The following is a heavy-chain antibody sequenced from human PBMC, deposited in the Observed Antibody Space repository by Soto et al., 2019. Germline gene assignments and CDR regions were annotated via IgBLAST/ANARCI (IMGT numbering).Heavy chain of an antibody. V-gene: IGHV3-33*01. J-gene: IGHJ4*02. CDR3: ARAGGTTVTGLWHFDS. CDR2: IWYDGTQK. Sequence: QVQLEESGGGVVQPGRSLRLYCEASGLTFNTYSMHWVRQPPGKGLEWLAAIWYDGTQKYYADSVKGRFIISRDNSKKTLYLEMNSLRAEDTAVYYCARAGGTTVTGLWHFDSWGQGTLVTVSS. CDR1: GLTFNTYS. D-gene: IGHD4-17*01.